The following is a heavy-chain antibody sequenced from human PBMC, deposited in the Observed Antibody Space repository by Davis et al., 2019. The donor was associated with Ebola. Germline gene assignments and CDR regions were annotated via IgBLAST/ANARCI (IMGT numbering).Heavy chain of an antibody. J-gene: IGHJ3*02. CDR2: TRGSGSTK. D-gene: IGHD3-3*01. CDR3: ARDYFDFYSGYWGAFEI. CDR1: GFTFSSYS. V-gene: IGHV3-48*02. Sequence: GGSLRLSCAASGFTFSSYSMNWVRQAPGKGLEWVSYTRGSGSTKYYADSVRGRFTVSRDNAKNSLYLQVNSLRDEDTAVYYCARDYFDFYSGYWGAFEIWGQGTMVTVSS.